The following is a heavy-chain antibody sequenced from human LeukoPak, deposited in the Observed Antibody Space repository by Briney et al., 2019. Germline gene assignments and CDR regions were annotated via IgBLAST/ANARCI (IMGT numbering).Heavy chain of an antibody. J-gene: IGHJ4*02. Sequence: PGGSLRLSCAASGFTFSNSWMSWVRQAPGKGLEWVATIKPDGSAQYYVDSVKGRFTISRDNAKNSLFLQINSLRAEDTAVYYCARSHQRVGIEDYWGQGTLVTVSS. CDR3: ARSHQRVGIEDY. CDR1: GFTFSNSW. CDR2: IKPDGSAQ. V-gene: IGHV3-7*01. D-gene: IGHD1-26*01.